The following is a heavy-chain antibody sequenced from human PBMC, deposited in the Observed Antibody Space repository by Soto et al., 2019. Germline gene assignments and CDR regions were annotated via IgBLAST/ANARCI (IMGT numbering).Heavy chain of an antibody. V-gene: IGHV4-59*01. CDR3: VRYRLSGCFDY. CDR2: IYYSGST. CDR1: GGSISSYY. Sequence: QVQLQESGPGLVKPSETLSLTCTVSGGSISSYYWSWIRQPPGKGLEWIGYIYYSGSTNYNPSLKSRVTISVDTSKNQFSLKLSSVTAADTAVYYCVRYRLSGCFDYWGQGTLVTVSS. J-gene: IGHJ4*02.